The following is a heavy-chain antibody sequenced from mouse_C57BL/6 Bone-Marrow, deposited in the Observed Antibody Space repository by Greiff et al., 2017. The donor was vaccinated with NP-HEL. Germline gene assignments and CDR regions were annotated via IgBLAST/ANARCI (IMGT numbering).Heavy chain of an antibody. CDR3: ARGLSFAY. CDR2: IHPNSGST. D-gene: IGHD3-1*01. V-gene: IGHV1-64*01. CDR1: GYTFTSYW. J-gene: IGHJ3*01. Sequence: QVQLKQPGAELVKPGASVKLSCKASGYTFTSYWMHWVKQRPGQGLEWIGMIHPNSGSTNYNEKFKSKATLTVDKSSSTAYMELNSLTSEDSAVYYCARGLSFAYWGQGTLVTVSA.